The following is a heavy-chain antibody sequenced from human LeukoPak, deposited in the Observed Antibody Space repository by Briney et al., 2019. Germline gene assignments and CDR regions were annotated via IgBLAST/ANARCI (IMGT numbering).Heavy chain of an antibody. CDR3: ARCGSTLGYSYVPYYYMDV. CDR1: GFTFSSYS. J-gene: IGHJ6*03. D-gene: IGHD5-18*01. CDR2: ISSSSSYI. V-gene: IGHV3-21*04. Sequence: GGSLRLSCAASGFTFSSYSMNWVRQAPGKGLEWVSSISSSSSYIYYADSVKGRFTISRDNAKNSLYLQMNSLRAEDTAVYYCARCGSTLGYSYVPYYYMDVWGKGTTVTISS.